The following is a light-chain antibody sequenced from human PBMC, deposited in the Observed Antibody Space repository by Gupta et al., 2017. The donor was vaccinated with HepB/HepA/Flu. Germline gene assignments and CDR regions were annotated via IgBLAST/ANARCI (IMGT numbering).Light chain of an antibody. V-gene: IGKV1-5*03. CDR2: KAS. J-gene: IGKJ1*01. Sequence: DIQLTQSPSTLSASVGDRVTITCRASQSVGSWLAWFQQKPGKAPNLLIYKASSLKSGVPSRFSGSGSGTEFTLTISSLQPDDFATYYCQQENCYSRVFGQGTKVEIK. CDR1: QSVGSW. CDR3: QQENCYSRV.